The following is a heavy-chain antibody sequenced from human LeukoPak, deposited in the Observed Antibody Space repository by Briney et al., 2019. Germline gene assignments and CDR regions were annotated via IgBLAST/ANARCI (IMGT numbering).Heavy chain of an antibody. Sequence: GGSLRLSCATSGFTFSSSAMSWVRQPPGKGLAWVSTISGSGGGTYYADSVKGRFTISRDNSKNTLYLQMNSLRAEDTAVFYCGKLFYSSGMYHFDYWGQGTLVTVSS. CDR2: ISGSGGGT. V-gene: IGHV3-23*01. CDR3: GKLFYSSGMYHFDY. D-gene: IGHD3-10*01. CDR1: GFTFSSSA. J-gene: IGHJ4*02.